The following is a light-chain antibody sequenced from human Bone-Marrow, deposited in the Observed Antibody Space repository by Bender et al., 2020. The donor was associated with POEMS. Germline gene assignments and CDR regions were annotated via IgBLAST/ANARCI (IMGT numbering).Light chain of an antibody. CDR1: SNDVGFYDL. V-gene: IGLV2-14*02. J-gene: IGLJ2*01. Sequence: QSALTQPASVSGSPGQSITISCTGTSNDVGFYDLVSWYQQHPGTAPKLMIYEVNRRPSGFSNRFSGSKSGSTASLTISGLQAEDEAHYYCASYTSSNALVFGGGTKVTVL. CDR3: ASYTSSNALV. CDR2: EVN.